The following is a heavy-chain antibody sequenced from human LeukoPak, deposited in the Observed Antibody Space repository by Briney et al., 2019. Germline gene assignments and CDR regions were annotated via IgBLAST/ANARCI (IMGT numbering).Heavy chain of an antibody. J-gene: IGHJ5*02. CDR3: ARARGVVVPAAKARRGNWFDP. V-gene: IGHV1-8*01. CDR2: MNPNSGNT. D-gene: IGHD2-2*01. Sequence: ASVKVSCKASGYTFTSYDINWVRQATGQGLEWMGWMNPNSGNTGYAQTFQGRVTMTRNTSISTAYMELSSLRSEDTAVYYCARARGVVVPAAKARRGNWFDPWGQGTLVTVSS. CDR1: GYTFTSYD.